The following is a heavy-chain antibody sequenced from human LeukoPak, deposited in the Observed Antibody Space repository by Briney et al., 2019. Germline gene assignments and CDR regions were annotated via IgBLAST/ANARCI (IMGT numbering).Heavy chain of an antibody. CDR1: GFTFSSYS. J-gene: IGHJ3*02. Sequence: GGSLRLSCAASGFTFSSYSMNWVRQAPGKGLEWVSSISSSSSSIYYADSVKGRFTISRDNAKNSLYLQMNSLRAEDTAVYYCARDRPLRRELLDARSVAFDIWGQGTMVTVSS. CDR2: ISSSSSSI. D-gene: IGHD1-26*01. CDR3: ARDRPLRRELLDARSVAFDI. V-gene: IGHV3-21*01.